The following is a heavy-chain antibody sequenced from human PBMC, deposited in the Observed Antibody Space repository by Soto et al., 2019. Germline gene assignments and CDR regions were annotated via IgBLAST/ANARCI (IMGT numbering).Heavy chain of an antibody. CDR1: GFTFSSFW. J-gene: IGHJ4*02. CDR3: AGGGYCLSATCAKPDF. Sequence: EVQLVESGGGLVQPGESLRLSCAASGFTFSSFWLSWVRQAPGKGLEWVANIKHDGSEKYYVDSVKGRFTISRDNAKNSLYVQLNSLRAEDTAVYCCAGGGYCLSATCAKPDFWGQGTLVTVSS. V-gene: IGHV3-7*01. D-gene: IGHD2-2*01. CDR2: IKHDGSEK.